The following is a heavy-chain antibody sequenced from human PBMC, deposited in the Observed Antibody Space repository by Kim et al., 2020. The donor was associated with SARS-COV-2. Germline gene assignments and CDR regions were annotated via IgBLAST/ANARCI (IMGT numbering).Heavy chain of an antibody. J-gene: IGHJ5*02. V-gene: IGHV3-23*01. D-gene: IGHD3-22*01. Sequence: ADSVKGRFTNSRDNSKNTLYLQMNSLRAEDTAVYYCARLYYYDSSGYLGWFDPWGQGTLVTVSS. CDR3: ARLYYYDSSGYLGWFDP.